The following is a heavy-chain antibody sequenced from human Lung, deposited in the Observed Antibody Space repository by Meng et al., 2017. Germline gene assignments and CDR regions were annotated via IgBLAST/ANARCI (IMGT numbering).Heavy chain of an antibody. J-gene: IGHJ4*02. Sequence: EVQLLESGGGLVQPGGPRNLPCVASGFTFSSYAMTWVRQAPGKGLEWVSSISGSGGSTYYADSVRGRFTISRDNSKNTVYLQMNSLRAEDTAIYYCVRRIEYSSSSGYWGQGTLVTVSS. CDR1: GFTFSSYA. V-gene: IGHV3-23*01. CDR3: VRRIEYSSSSGY. CDR2: ISGSGGST. D-gene: IGHD6-6*01.